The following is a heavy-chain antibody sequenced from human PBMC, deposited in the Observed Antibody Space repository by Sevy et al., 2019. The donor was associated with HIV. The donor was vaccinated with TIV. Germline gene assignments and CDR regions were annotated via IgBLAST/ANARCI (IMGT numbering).Heavy chain of an antibody. V-gene: IGHV4-59*08. Sequence: SETLSLTCTVSGGSINSDHWNWIRQPPGKGRGGFGYVFYTGGTNYNPSLKNRVTISVDRTKNQFSLKLTSVTAADTAVYYCARRNDFDIWGQGTMVTVSS. CDR1: GGSINSDH. J-gene: IGHJ3*02. CDR2: VFYTGGT. CDR3: ARRNDFDI.